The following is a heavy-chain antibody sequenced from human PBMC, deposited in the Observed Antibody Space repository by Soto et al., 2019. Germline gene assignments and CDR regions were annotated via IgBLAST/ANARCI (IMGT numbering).Heavy chain of an antibody. CDR1: GGSISSYY. V-gene: IGHV4-59*08. Sequence: SETLSLTCTVSGGSISSYYWSRIRQPPGKGLEWIVYIYYIGSTNYNPSLKSRVTISVDTSKNQFSLKLSSVTAADTAVYYCARHFRSEGSSSSGYYFDYWGQGTLVTVSS. D-gene: IGHD6-6*01. CDR3: ARHFRSEGSSSSGYYFDY. J-gene: IGHJ4*02. CDR2: IYYIGST.